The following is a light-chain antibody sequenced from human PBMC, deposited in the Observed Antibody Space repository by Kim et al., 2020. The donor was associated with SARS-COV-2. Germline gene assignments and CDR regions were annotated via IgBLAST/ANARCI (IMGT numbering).Light chain of an antibody. CDR2: AAS. CDR3: QQYYSYPLT. J-gene: IGKJ1*01. CDR1: QSISSY. V-gene: IGKV1-8*01. Sequence: ASTGDRVTITCRASQSISSYLAWYQQKPGKAPKLLIYAASTWQSGVPSRFSGSGSGTDFTLTISCLQSEDFATYYCQQYYSYPLTFGQGTKVDIK.